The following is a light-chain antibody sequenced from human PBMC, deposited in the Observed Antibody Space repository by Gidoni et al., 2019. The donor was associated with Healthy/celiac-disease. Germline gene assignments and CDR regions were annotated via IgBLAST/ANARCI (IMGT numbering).Light chain of an antibody. CDR2: DPS. Sequence: QAVVTQEPSLTVSPGGTVTPPCGSSTGAVTSGPYPYWFQQKPGQAPRTLIYDPSNKHSWTPARFSGSLLGGKAALTLSGAQPEDEAEYYCLLSYSGARGVFGGGTKLTVL. CDR1: TGAVTSGPY. J-gene: IGLJ2*01. CDR3: LLSYSGARGV. V-gene: IGLV7-46*01.